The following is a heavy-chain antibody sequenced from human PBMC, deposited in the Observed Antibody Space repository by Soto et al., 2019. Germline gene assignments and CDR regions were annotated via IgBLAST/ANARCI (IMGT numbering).Heavy chain of an antibody. CDR1: GDRFSGSW. Sequence: LGESLTISFRSPGDRFSGSWIDWVRQKPGKGLEWLGNVYPSDSDVRYSPAFEGQVTISADNSINTAYLQLLNLKASDTAIYYCTKGATRPFESWGQGTRVTVSS. CDR3: TKGATRPFES. V-gene: IGHV5-51*01. J-gene: IGHJ4*02. CDR2: VYPSDSDV. D-gene: IGHD3-16*01.